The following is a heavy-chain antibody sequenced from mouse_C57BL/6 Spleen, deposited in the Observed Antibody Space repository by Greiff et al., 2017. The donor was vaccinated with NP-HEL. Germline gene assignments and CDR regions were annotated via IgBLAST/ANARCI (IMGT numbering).Heavy chain of an antibody. J-gene: IGHJ4*01. CDR1: GYTFTSYW. V-gene: IGHV1-5*01. D-gene: IGHD2-4*01. CDR2: IYPGNSDT. Sequence: VQLQQSGTVLARPGASVKMSCKTSGYTFTSYWMHWVKQRPGQGLEWIGAIYPGNSDTSYNQKFKGKAKLTAVTSASTAYMELSSLTNEDSAVYYCTKGGYYDYDVGAMDYWGQGTSVTVSS. CDR3: TKGGYYDYDVGAMDY.